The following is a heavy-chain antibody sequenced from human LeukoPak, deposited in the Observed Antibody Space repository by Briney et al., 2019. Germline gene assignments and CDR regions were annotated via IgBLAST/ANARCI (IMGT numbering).Heavy chain of an antibody. Sequence: GESLKISCKGSGYSFTSCWIGWVRQMPGKGLEWMGIIYPGDSDTRYSPSFQGQVTISADKSISTAYLQWSSLKASDTAMYYCASGLDSSGYYTTYFDYWGQGTLVTVSS. J-gene: IGHJ4*02. CDR3: ASGLDSSGYYTTYFDY. CDR2: IYPGDSDT. D-gene: IGHD3-22*01. V-gene: IGHV5-51*01. CDR1: GYSFTSCW.